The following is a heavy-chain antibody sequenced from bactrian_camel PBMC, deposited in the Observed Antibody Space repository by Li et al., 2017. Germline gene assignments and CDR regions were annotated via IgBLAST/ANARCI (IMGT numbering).Heavy chain of an antibody. Sequence: HVQLVESGGGSVQAGGSLRLSCAASGNIASSYCMGWFRQNPGKEREALGTIYTASGTTVYADSVKGRFTISQVKANTTVFLQMDTLKPEDTGTYYCAACRNFGECRLSRPSSYPYWGQGTQVTVS. V-gene: IGHV3-2*01. J-gene: IGHJ4*01. CDR3: AACRNFGECRLSRPSSYPY. CDR1: GNIASSYC. D-gene: IGHD1*01. CDR2: IYTASGTT.